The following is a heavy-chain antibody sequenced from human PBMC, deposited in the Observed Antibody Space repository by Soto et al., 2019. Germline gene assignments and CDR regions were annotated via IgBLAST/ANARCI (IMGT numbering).Heavy chain of an antibody. CDR1: GYTFTGYY. V-gene: IGHV1-2*04. CDR3: ARGTKSYSSGWYRVFDP. D-gene: IGHD6-19*01. J-gene: IGHJ5*02. Sequence: GASVKVSCKASGYTFTGYYMHWVRQAPGQGLEWMGWINPNSGGTNYAQKFQGWVTMTRDTSISTAYMELSRLRSDDTAVYYCARGTKSYSSGWYRVFDPWGQGTLVTVSS. CDR2: INPNSGGT.